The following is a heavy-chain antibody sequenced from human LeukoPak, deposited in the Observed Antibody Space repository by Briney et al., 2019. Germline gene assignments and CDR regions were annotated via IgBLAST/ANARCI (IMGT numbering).Heavy chain of an antibody. J-gene: IGHJ4*02. CDR1: GFTFSSYK. D-gene: IGHD6-19*01. Sequence: GSLRLSCAASGFTFSSYKMNWVRQAPGKGLEWVSYISSSGSTIYYADSVKGRFTVSRDNAKNSLYLQMNSLRAEDTAVYYCARSVRGLAVASHFDYWGQGTQVTVSS. CDR2: ISSSGSTI. CDR3: ARSVRGLAVASHFDY. V-gene: IGHV3-48*03.